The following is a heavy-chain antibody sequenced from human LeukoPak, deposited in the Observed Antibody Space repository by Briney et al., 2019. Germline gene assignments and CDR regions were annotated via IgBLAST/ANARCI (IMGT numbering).Heavy chain of an antibody. D-gene: IGHD6-13*01. CDR1: GGSIRSYY. Sequence: PSETLSLTCTVSGGSIRSYYWSWIRQPAGKGLEWIGRIYTSGSTNYNPSLKSRVTMSVGTSENQFSLKLSSVTAADTAVYYCARDHGQQLVFDYWGQGTLVTVSS. CDR3: ARDHGQQLVFDY. CDR2: IYTSGST. J-gene: IGHJ4*02. V-gene: IGHV4-4*07.